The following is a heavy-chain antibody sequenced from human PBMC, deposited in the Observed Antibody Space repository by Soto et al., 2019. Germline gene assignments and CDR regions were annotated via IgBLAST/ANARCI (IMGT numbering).Heavy chain of an antibody. J-gene: IGHJ3*02. CDR3: ARISAATSNAFDI. D-gene: IGHD6-13*01. CDR2: SRNKPKKYTT. Sequence: EVQVVESGGGLVQPGGSLRLSCAGSGFSFSDHYMDWVRQAPGKGLEWVGRSRNKPKKYTTEYATSVKGRFTISRDDSKNSLYLQRNSLKNEDTAVYYCARISAATSNAFDIWGQGTMVTVSS. V-gene: IGHV3-72*01. CDR1: GFSFSDHY.